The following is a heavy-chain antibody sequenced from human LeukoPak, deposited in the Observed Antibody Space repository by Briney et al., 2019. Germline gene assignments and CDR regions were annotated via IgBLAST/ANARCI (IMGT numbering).Heavy chain of an antibody. CDR3: ARDPYYDILTGYLIRGAFDT. CDR2: FYHSGST. Sequence: SETLSLTCTVSGGSISSSSYYWGWIRQPPGKGLEWIGSFYHSGSTYYNPSLESRVTISLDTSKNQFSLKFNSVTAADTAVYYCARDPYYDILTGYLIRGAFDTWGLGTLVTVSS. V-gene: IGHV4-39*07. D-gene: IGHD3-9*01. J-gene: IGHJ3*02. CDR1: GGSISSSSYY.